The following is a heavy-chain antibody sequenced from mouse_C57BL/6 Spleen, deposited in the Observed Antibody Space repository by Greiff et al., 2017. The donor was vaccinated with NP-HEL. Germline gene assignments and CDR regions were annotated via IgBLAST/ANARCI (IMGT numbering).Heavy chain of an antibody. CDR2: INYDGSST. Sequence: EVMLVESEGGLVQPGSSMKLSCTASGFTFSDYYMAWVRQVPEKGLEWVANINYDGSSTYYLDSLKSRFIISRDNAKNILYLQMSSLKSEDTATYYCARDQGVTGFAYWGQGTLVTVSA. CDR3: ARDQGVTGFAY. J-gene: IGHJ3*01. D-gene: IGHD2-1*01. V-gene: IGHV5-16*01. CDR1: GFTFSDYY.